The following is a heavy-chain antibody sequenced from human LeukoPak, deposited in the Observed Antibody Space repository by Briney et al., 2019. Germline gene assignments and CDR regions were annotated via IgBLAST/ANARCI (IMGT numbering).Heavy chain of an antibody. J-gene: IGHJ4*02. CDR3: ARLSKGRYFDYIFDY. D-gene: IGHD3-9*01. V-gene: IGHV4-39*01. CDR1: GDSVSSSLYF. CDR2: INSIGSS. Sequence: PETLSLTCSVSGDSVSSSLYFWGWIRQPPGKGLEWIGNINSIGSSSDNPSLKSRVTMSVDTSKNQFSLKMTSVTAADTAVYYCARLSKGRYFDYIFDYWGQGTLVTVSS.